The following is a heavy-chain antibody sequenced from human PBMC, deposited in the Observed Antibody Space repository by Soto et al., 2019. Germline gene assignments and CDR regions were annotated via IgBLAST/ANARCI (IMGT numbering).Heavy chain of an antibody. D-gene: IGHD1-20*01. CDR2: IYYSGGT. CDR3: ARAQRYLSYYNGMDV. Sequence: SETLSLTCPFYGSALSSRGYCYTWVRQPPGKGLEWLGYIYYSGGTNYNPSLKSRVTMSIDTSKTQFSLKLSSVTAADTAVYYCARAQRYLSYYNGMDVWGQGTTVTVSS. CDR1: GSALSSRGYC. V-gene: IGHV4-61*08. J-gene: IGHJ6*02.